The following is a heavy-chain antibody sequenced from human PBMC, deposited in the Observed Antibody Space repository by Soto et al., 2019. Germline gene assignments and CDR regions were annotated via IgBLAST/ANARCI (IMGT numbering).Heavy chain of an antibody. V-gene: IGHV3-23*01. CDR2: IGGSGGST. J-gene: IGHJ4*02. CDR3: AKDLTTSAPSVFFSPFDY. CDR1: GFTFSSYA. Sequence: EVQLLESGGGLVQPGGSLRLSCAASGFTFSSYAMSWVRQAPGKGLEWVSAIGGSGGSTYYADSVKGRFTISRVNSKNTLYLQMNSLRAEDTAVYYCAKDLTTSAPSVFFSPFDYWGQGTLVTVSS. D-gene: IGHD3-3*01.